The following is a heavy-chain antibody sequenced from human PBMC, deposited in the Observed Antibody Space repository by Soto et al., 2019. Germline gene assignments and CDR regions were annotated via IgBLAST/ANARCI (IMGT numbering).Heavy chain of an antibody. Sequence: QVQLVQSGAEVKKPGSSVKVSCKASGGTFSSYTISWVRQAPGQGLEWMGRIIPILGIANYAQKFQVRVTITADKSTSTAYMELSSLRSEDTAVYYCAREGDYPYGMDVWGQGTTVTVSS. CDR3: AREGDYPYGMDV. D-gene: IGHD3-16*01. CDR1: GGTFSSYT. J-gene: IGHJ6*02. CDR2: IIPILGIA. V-gene: IGHV1-69*08.